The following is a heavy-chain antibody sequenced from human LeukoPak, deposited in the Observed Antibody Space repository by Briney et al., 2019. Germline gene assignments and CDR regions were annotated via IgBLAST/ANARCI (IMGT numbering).Heavy chain of an antibody. CDR1: GDSISSYY. CDR2: IYTSGST. Sequence: PSETLSLTCTVSGDSISSYYWSWIRQSAGKGLEWIGRIYTSGSTKYNPSLKSRVTMSVDTSKNQFSLRLSSVTAADTAVYYCARGQQQLVHWFDPWGQGTLVTVSS. V-gene: IGHV4-4*07. D-gene: IGHD6-13*01. J-gene: IGHJ5*02. CDR3: ARGQQQLVHWFDP.